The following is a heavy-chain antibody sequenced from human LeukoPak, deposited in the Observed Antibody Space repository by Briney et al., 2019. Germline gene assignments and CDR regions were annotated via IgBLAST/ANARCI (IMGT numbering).Heavy chain of an antibody. CDR2: IFPSGTT. D-gene: IGHD2-2*01. CDR3: ASLGGYQNGNFDY. Sequence: SETLSLTCAVSGYSISSGNHWGWIRQPPDQGLEWIGSIFPSGTTYYNPSLKSRVTISIYTSKNQFSLKLISVTAADTAVYYCASLGGYQNGNFDYWGQGTLVTVSS. CDR1: GYSISSGNH. V-gene: IGHV4-38-2*01. J-gene: IGHJ4*02.